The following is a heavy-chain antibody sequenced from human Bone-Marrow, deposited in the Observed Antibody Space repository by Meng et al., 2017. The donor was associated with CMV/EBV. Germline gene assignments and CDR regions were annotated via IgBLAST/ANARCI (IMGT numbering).Heavy chain of an antibody. J-gene: IGHJ6*02. V-gene: IGHV3-30*02. Sequence: GESLKISCAASGFTFNNYGMHWVRQAPGKGLEWVAFIRYDGSNKYYADSVKGRFTISRDNSKNTLYLQMNSLRAEDTAVYYCAKDRSGSYSPYYYGMDVWGQGTTVTVSS. CDR3: AKDRSGSYSPYYYGMDV. CDR1: GFTFNNYG. D-gene: IGHD1-26*01. CDR2: IRYDGSNK.